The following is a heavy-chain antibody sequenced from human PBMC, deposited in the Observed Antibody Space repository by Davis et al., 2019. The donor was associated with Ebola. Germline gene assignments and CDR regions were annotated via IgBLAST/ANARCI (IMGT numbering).Heavy chain of an antibody. D-gene: IGHD3-3*01. CDR2: IYYSGST. Sequence: SETLSLTCTVSGGSISSYYWSWIRQPPGKGLEWIGYIYYSGSTNYNPSLKSRVTISVDTSKNQFSLKLSSLTAADTAVYYCARSGLSFGVVKYHYGMDVWGKGTTVTVSS. V-gene: IGHV4-59*01. CDR3: ARSGLSFGVVKYHYGMDV. CDR1: GGSISSYY. J-gene: IGHJ6*04.